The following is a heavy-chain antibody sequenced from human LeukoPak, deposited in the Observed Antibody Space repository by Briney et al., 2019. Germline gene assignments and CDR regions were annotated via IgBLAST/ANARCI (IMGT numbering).Heavy chain of an antibody. CDR2: ISYDGSNK. J-gene: IGHJ6*02. CDR1: GFTFSSYA. CDR3: ARVVFSGPWIQLWLPYYYGMDV. D-gene: IGHD5-18*01. V-gene: IGHV3-30-3*01. Sequence: PGGSLRLSCAASGFTFSSYAMHWVRQAPGKGLEWVAVISYDGSNKYYADSVKGRFTISRDNSKNTLYLQMNSLRAEDTAVYYCARVVFSGPWIQLWLPYYYGMDVWGQGTTVTVSS.